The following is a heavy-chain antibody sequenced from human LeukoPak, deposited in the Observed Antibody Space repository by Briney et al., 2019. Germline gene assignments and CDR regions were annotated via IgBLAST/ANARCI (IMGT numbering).Heavy chain of an antibody. J-gene: IGHJ5*02. D-gene: IGHD3-22*01. Sequence: GGSLRLSCAASGFTFSSYGMHWVRQAPGKGLEWVAFIRYDGSNKYYADSVKGRFTISRDNSKNTLYLQTNSLRAEDTAVYYCAKDAPEIAWGQGTLVTVSS. V-gene: IGHV3-30*02. CDR2: IRYDGSNK. CDR3: AKDAPEIA. CDR1: GFTFSSYG.